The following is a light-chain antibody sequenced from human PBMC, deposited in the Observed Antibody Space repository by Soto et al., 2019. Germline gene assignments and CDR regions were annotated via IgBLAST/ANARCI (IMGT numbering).Light chain of an antibody. J-gene: IGKJ5*01. V-gene: IGKV3-11*01. Sequence: EIVLTQSPATLSLSPGERATLSCRASQSVSSYLAWYQQKPGQAPRLLIYDASNRATGIPARFSGSGSGTDFTLTISSLEPGDFAVYYCQQRSNFGQGTRLEIK. CDR3: QQRSN. CDR1: QSVSSY. CDR2: DAS.